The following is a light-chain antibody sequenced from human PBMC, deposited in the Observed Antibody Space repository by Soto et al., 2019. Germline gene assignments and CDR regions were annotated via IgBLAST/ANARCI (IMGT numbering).Light chain of an antibody. Sequence: EIVLTQSPGTLSLSPGERATLSCRASQSVSSSYLAWYQQKPGQAPRLLIYGASSRATGIPDRFSGSGSATDFTLTISRLEPEDFAVYYCQQYCSSPPVYTFGQGTKLEIK. CDR2: GAS. J-gene: IGKJ2*01. V-gene: IGKV3-20*01. CDR1: QSVSSSY. CDR3: QQYCSSPPVYT.